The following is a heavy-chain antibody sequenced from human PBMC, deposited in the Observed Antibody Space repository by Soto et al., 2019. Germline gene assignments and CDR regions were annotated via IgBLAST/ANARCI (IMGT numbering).Heavy chain of an antibody. CDR3: ARLFPRYHAFDI. D-gene: IGHD2-21*01. Sequence: SETLSLTCAVYGGSFSGYYWSWIRQPPGKGLEWIGEISHSGSTNYNPSLKSRVTISVDTSKNQFSLKLSSVTAADTAVYYCARLFPRYHAFDIWGQGTMVTVSS. V-gene: IGHV4-34*01. J-gene: IGHJ3*02. CDR1: GGSFSGYY. CDR2: ISHSGST.